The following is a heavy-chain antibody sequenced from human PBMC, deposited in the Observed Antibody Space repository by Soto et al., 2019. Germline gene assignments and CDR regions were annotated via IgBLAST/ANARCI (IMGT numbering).Heavy chain of an antibody. D-gene: IGHD2-2*01. CDR3: AKAQSNTSRSYHDLDV. Sequence: QVQLVESGGGVVQPGESLRLSCAASEFTFSSYAMHWVRQAPGKGLEWVAVVSNDGSNKYYADAVKGRFTITRDNSKNTMNLQMNSLRADDTDVYYCAKAQSNTSRSYHDLDVWGQGTTVTVSS. J-gene: IGHJ6*02. V-gene: IGHV3-30*18. CDR2: VSNDGSNK. CDR1: EFTFSSYA.